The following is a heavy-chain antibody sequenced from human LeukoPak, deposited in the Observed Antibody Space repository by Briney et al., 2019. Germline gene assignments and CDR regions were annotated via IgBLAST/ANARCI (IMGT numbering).Heavy chain of an antibody. CDR3: ARVGRVTVVAATRRNAFDI. CDR1: GGSISSGDYY. D-gene: IGHD2-15*01. J-gene: IGHJ3*02. Sequence: PSQTLSLTCTVSGGSISSGDYYWSWIRQPPGKGLEWIGYIYYSGSTYYSPSLKSRVTISVDTSKNQFSLKLSSVTAADTAVYYCARVGRVTVVAATRRNAFDIWGQGTMVTVSS. CDR2: IYYSGST. V-gene: IGHV4-30-4*01.